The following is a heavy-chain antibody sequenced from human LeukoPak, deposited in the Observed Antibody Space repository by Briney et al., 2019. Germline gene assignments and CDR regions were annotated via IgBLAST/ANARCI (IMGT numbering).Heavy chain of an antibody. Sequence: GGSLRLSCAASGFSFSVYEMHWVRQAPGKGLEWISDISSSGTTIYYADSVKGRFTISRDNAKNSLYLQMNSLRAEDTAVYYCTTLTVATIFDYWGQGTLVTVSS. D-gene: IGHD5-12*01. J-gene: IGHJ4*02. V-gene: IGHV3-48*03. CDR3: TTLTVATIFDY. CDR1: GFSFSVYE. CDR2: ISSSGTTI.